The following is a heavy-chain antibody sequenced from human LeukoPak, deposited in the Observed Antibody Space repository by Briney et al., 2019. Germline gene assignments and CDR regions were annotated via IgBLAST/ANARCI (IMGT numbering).Heavy chain of an antibody. D-gene: IGHD3-22*01. CDR2: INPSGGST. Sequence: GASVKVSCKASGGTFSSYAISWVRQAPGQGLEWMGIINPSGGSTSYAQKFQGRVTMTRDTSISTAYMELSRLRSDDTAVYYCAASDSSGLVDYWGQGTLVTVSS. CDR1: GGTFSSYA. CDR3: AASDSSGLVDY. V-gene: IGHV1-46*01. J-gene: IGHJ4*02.